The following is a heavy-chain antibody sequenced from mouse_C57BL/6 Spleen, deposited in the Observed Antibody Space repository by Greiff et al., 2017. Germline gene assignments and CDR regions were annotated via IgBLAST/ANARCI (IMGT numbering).Heavy chain of an antibody. D-gene: IGHD2-4*01. J-gene: IGHJ3*01. CDR3: AREGDDDDWFAY. Sequence: EVKLQESGPGLVKPSQSLYLTCSVSGYSITSGYYWNWIRQFPGNKLEWMGYISSDGSNNYNPSLKKRIAITRDTSKNPFFLKLNSVTTEDTATYYCAREGDDDDWFAYWGQGTLVTVAA. V-gene: IGHV3-6*01. CDR1: GYSITSGYY. CDR2: ISSDGSN.